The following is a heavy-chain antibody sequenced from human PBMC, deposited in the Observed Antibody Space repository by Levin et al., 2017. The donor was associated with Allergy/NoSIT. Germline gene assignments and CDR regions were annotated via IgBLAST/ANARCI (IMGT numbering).Heavy chain of an antibody. Sequence: SETLSLTCAVYGGSFSGYYWSWIRQPPGKGLEWIGEINHSGSTNYNPSLKSRVTISVDTSKNQFSLKLSSVTAADTAVYYCARRLQQWLVQIDYWGQGTLVTVSS. J-gene: IGHJ4*02. CDR3: ARRLQQWLVQIDY. V-gene: IGHV4-34*01. CDR1: GGSFSGYY. CDR2: INHSGST. D-gene: IGHD6-19*01.